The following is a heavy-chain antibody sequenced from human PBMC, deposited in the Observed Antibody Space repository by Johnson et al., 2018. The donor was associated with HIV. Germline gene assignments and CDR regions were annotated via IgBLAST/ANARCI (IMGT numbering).Heavy chain of an antibody. CDR1: GFTFSSYG. J-gene: IGHJ3*02. Sequence: QVQLVESGGGVVQPGRSLRLSCAASGFTFSSYGMHWVRQAPGKGLEWVAVISYDGSNKYYADSVTGRFTISRDNSKNTLYLQMNSLRAEDTAVYYCAKDGGVGYYNDAFDIWGQGTMVTVSS. CDR2: ISYDGSNK. CDR3: AKDGGVGYYNDAFDI. D-gene: IGHD3-22*01. V-gene: IGHV3-30*18.